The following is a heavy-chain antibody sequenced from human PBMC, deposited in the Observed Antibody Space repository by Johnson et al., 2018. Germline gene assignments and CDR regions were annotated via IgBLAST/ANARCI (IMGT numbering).Heavy chain of an antibody. CDR2: VYSGGST. Sequence: EVQLVESGGGLIQPGGSLRLSCAASGFTVSSNYMTWVRPAPGKGREWVSVVYSGGSTYYADSVKGRFPISRANSKNPMYLQMNSLRTEDTAVYYCPSDAPRYCSGGSCYSLAGMDVWGQGTTVTVSS. CDR3: PSDAPRYCSGGSCYSLAGMDV. CDR1: GFTVSSNY. J-gene: IGHJ6*02. D-gene: IGHD2-15*01. V-gene: IGHV3-53*01.